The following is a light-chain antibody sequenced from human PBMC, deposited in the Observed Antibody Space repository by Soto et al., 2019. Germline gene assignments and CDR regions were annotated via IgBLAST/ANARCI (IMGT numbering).Light chain of an antibody. V-gene: IGLV2-14*01. Sequence: QSALTQPASVSGSPGQSITISCTGTSSDVGGYNYVSWYQQHPGKAPKLMVYDVSNRPSGVPNRFSGSKSGNTASLTISGLQAEDESDYYSSSYTTSSPLFGGGTKLTVL. CDR1: SSDVGGYNY. CDR3: SSYTTSSPL. J-gene: IGLJ2*01. CDR2: DVS.